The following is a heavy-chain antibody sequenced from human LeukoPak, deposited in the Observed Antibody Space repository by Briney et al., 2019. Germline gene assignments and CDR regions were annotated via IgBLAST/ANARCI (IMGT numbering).Heavy chain of an antibody. D-gene: IGHD2-2*01. CDR1: GGSFSGYY. V-gene: IGHV4-34*01. CDR2: INHSGST. J-gene: IGHJ6*03. Sequence: SETLSLTCAVYGGSFSGYYWSWIRQPPGKGLEWIGEINHSGSTNYNPSLKSRVTISVDTSKNQFSLKLSSVTAADTAVYYCARPGRHQLLAAPRQRKDSGPNYYYYMDVWGKGTTVTVSS. CDR3: ARPGRHQLLAAPRQRKDSGPNYYYYMDV.